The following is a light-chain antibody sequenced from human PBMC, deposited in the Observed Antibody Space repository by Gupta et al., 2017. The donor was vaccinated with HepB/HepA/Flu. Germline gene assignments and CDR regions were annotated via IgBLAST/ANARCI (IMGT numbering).Light chain of an antibody. Sequence: DIVMTQSPDSLAVSLGERATINCKSSQSVLYSSNNKNYLAWHQQKPGQPPKLLIYWASTRESGVPDRFSGRGSGTXFTLTIXSLQAEDVAVYYCQQYDSTPMTFGXGTKVEIK. J-gene: IGKJ1*01. CDR3: QQYDSTPMT. CDR1: QSVLYSSNNKNY. V-gene: IGKV4-1*01. CDR2: WAS.